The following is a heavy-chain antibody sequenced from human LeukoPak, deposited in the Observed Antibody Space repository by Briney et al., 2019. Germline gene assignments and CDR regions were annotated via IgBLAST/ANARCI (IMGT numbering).Heavy chain of an antibody. D-gene: IGHD5-24*01. CDR2: INQDASEK. V-gene: IGHV3-7*01. J-gene: IGHJ4*02. CDR3: AREETS. Sequence: GGSLRLSCAASGFTFSTCWMSWVRQTPGKGLEWVANINQDASEKYYVDSVKGRFTISRDNAKNSLYLLMNSLRAEDTAVYYCAREETSWGQGTLVTVSS. CDR1: GFTFSTCW.